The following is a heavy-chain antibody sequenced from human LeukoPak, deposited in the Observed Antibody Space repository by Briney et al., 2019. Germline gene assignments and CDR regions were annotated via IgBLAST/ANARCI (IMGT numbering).Heavy chain of an antibody. D-gene: IGHD3-10*01. CDR2: IYYSGST. CDR3: ARDKGYYDAFDI. J-gene: IGHJ3*02. CDR1: GYSISSGYY. Sequence: PSETLSLTCTVSGYSISSGYYWGWIRQPPGKGLEWIGYIYYSGSTNYNPSLKSRVTISVDTSKNQFSLKLSSVTAADTAVYYCARDKGYYDAFDIWGQGTMVTVSS. V-gene: IGHV4-61*01.